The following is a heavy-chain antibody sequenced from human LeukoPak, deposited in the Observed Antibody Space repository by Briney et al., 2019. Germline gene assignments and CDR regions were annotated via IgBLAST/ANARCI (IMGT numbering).Heavy chain of an antibody. V-gene: IGHV1-69*05. CDR1: GYTFTGYY. J-gene: IGHJ1*01. CDR3: ARGQHSSGYYLPH. Sequence: GASVKVSCKASGYTFTGYYMHWVRQAPGQGLEWMGRIIPIFGTANYAQKFQGRVTITTDESTSTAYMELSSLRSEDTAVYYCARGQHSSGYYLPHWGQGTLVTVSS. CDR2: IIPIFGTA. D-gene: IGHD3-22*01.